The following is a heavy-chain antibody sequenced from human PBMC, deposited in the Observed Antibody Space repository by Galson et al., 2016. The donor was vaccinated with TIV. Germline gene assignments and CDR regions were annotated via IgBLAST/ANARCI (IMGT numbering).Heavy chain of an antibody. J-gene: IGHJ6*02. Sequence: SLRLSCAASGFSFSSYGMHWVRQAPGKGLEWVTFIWYDGSNKYYTDSVKGRFTISRDNSKSTLYLQMNSLGAEDTAVYFCAREFYLNYYYGMDVWGQGTTVTVSS. CDR3: AREFYLNYYYGMDV. D-gene: IGHD2/OR15-2a*01. CDR1: GFSFSSYG. V-gene: IGHV3-33*01. CDR2: IWYDGSNK.